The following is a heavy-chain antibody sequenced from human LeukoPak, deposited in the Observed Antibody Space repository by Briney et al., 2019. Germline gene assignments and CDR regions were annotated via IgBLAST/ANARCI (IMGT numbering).Heavy chain of an antibody. CDR3: ARGLRGPMVRGVLKVP. J-gene: IGHJ5*02. CDR1: GYTFTSYD. V-gene: IGHV1-8*01. Sequence: ASVKVSCKASGYTFTSYDINWVRQATGQGLEWMGWMNPNSGNTGYAQKFQGRVTMTRDTSISTAYMELSSLRSEDTAVYYCARGLRGPMVRGVLKVPWGQGTLVTVSS. D-gene: IGHD3-10*01. CDR2: MNPNSGNT.